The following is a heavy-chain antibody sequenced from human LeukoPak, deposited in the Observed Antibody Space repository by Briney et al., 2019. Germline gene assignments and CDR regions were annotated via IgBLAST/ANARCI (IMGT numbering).Heavy chain of an antibody. CDR3: AWGAGAFDY. CDR2: IYYSGST. Sequence: PSETPSLTCTVSSVYSSPYYWIWFRQPLGKEVVWLGYIYYSGSTTYNSSPTFPVPISISTSRTHFSPNLHSVTAEASAAYYCAWGAGAFDYWGHGNLVTVSS. J-gene: IGHJ4*01. CDR1: SVYSSPYY. V-gene: IGHV4-59*01. D-gene: IGHD3-16*01.